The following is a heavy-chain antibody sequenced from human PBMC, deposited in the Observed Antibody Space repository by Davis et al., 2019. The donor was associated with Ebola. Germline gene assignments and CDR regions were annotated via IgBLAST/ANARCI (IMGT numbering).Heavy chain of an antibody. CDR3: ARYSSGWSWYFEH. CDR2: ISSSSSYI. CDR1: GFTFSSYW. V-gene: IGHV3-21*01. J-gene: IGHJ4*02. D-gene: IGHD6-19*01. Sequence: PGGSLRLSCAASGFTFSSYWMHWVRQAPGKGLEWVSSISSSSSYIYYADSVKGRFTISRDNAKNSLYLQMNSLRAEDTAVYYCARYSSGWSWYFEHWGQGTLVTVSS.